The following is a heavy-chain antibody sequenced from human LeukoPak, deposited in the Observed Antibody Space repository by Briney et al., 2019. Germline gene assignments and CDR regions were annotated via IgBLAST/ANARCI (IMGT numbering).Heavy chain of an antibody. Sequence: ASVKVSCKASGYIFTGYYIHWVRQAPGQGLEWVGWINPKNGGTNYAQKFEGRVIMTRDTSSTVYMEVRRLRSDDTAIYYCARGLDYGVSGNDYWGQGTLVTVSS. CDR3: ARGLDYGVSGNDY. V-gene: IGHV1-2*02. CDR1: GYIFTGYY. CDR2: INPKNGGT. J-gene: IGHJ4*02. D-gene: IGHD4-17*01.